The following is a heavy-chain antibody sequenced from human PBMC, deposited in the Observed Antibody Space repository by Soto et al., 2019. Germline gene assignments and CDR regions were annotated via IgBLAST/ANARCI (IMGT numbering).Heavy chain of an antibody. Sequence: GGSLRLSCAASGFTFSSYAMSWVRQAPGKGLEWVSAISGSGGSTYYADSVKGRFTISRDNSKNTLYLQMNSLRAEDTAVYYCAKDRGYDYVWGSYRFSFDYWGQGTLVTVSS. J-gene: IGHJ4*02. V-gene: IGHV3-23*01. CDR3: AKDRGYDYVWGSYRFSFDY. D-gene: IGHD3-16*02. CDR2: ISGSGGST. CDR1: GFTFSSYA.